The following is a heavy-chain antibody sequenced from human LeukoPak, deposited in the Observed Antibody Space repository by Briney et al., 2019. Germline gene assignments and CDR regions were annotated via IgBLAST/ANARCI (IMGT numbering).Heavy chain of an antibody. CDR1: GFIFSNYA. J-gene: IGHJ4*02. D-gene: IGHD2-15*01. CDR2: ISYHGKDQ. CDR3: VRQDCSGGSCYLDS. Sequence: QPGGSLRLSCAASGFIFSNYAMHWVRQAPGKGLDWVAVISYHGKDQYCADSVKGRFTISRDYSKNTLDLQMNSLRTEDTAAYYCVRQDCSGGSCYLDSWGQGTLVTVSS. V-gene: IGHV3-30*04.